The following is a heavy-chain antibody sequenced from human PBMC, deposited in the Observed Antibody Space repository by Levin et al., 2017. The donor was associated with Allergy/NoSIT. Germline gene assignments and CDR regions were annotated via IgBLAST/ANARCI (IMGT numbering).Heavy chain of an antibody. CDR2: IDSKGYSI. CDR3: ARGRQQSLPGYYYFYGMDV. J-gene: IGHJ6*02. CDR1: GFNFRDSY. D-gene: IGHD6-13*01. Sequence: NTGGSLRLSCAASGFNFRDSYINWIRQAPGKGLEWLSYIDSKGYSIKYADSVKGRFTISRDNAKNLVYLQMNRLRGEDTAVYYCARGRQQSLPGYYYFYGMDVWGQGTTVTVSS. V-gene: IGHV3-11*01.